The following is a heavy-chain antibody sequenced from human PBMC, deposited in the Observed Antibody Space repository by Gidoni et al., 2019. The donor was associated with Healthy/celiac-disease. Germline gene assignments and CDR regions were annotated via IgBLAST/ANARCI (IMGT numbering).Heavy chain of an antibody. J-gene: IGHJ4*02. Sequence: QVQRVDPGGGGVHPGRSRRPPFAAFGSPSSSYGRQWVRQAPGKGLEWVAVRWYDGSNKYYADSVKGRFTISRDNSKNTLYLQMNSLRAEDTAVYYCARDPTPGISGSDYWGQGTLVTVSS. CDR2: RWYDGSNK. V-gene: IGHV3-33*01. CDR1: GSPSSSYG. D-gene: IGHD1-26*01. CDR3: ARDPTPGISGSDY.